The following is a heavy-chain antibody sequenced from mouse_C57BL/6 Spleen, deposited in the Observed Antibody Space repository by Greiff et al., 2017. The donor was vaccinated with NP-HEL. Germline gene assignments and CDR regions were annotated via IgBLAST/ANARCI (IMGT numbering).Heavy chain of an antibody. D-gene: IGHD4-1*01. Sequence: QVQLQQPGAELVKPGASVKLSCKASGYTFTSYWMHWVKQRPGQGLEWIGMIHPNSGSTNYNEKFKSKATLTVDKSSSTAYMQLRSLTSEEAAVYYCARWDDYYAMDYWGQGTSVTVSS. V-gene: IGHV1-64*01. CDR3: ARWDDYYAMDY. CDR1: GYTFTSYW. CDR2: IHPNSGST. J-gene: IGHJ4*01.